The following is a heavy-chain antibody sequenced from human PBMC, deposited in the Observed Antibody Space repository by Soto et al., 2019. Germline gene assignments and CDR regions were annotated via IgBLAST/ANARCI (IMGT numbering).Heavy chain of an antibody. CDR2: ISAYNGNT. V-gene: IGHV1-18*01. D-gene: IGHD3-22*01. J-gene: IGHJ5*02. Sequence: QVQLVQSGAEVKKPGASVKVSCKASGYTFTSYGISWVRQAPGQGLEWMGWISAYNGNTNYAQKLQGRVTMTTDTSTSTAYMELRSLRSDDTAVYDCARARSAGDSGYPDDWFDPWGQGTLVTVSS. CDR1: GYTFTSYG. CDR3: ARARSAGDSGYPDDWFDP.